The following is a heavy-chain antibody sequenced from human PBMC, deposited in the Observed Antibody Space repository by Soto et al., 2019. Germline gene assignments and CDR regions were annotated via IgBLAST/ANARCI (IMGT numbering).Heavy chain of an antibody. CDR3: ARGQDYDIVVVPPAMGHFDR. CDR2: INPNSGDT. V-gene: IGHV1-2*04. J-gene: IGHJ4*02. Sequence: ASVKVSCKASGYTLTGYYMHWVRQAPGQGLEWMGWINPNSGDTNYAQKFQGWVTMTRDTSISTAYMEVGRLRSDDTAVYYCARGQDYDIVVVPPAMGHFDRWGEGSPVTGSS. D-gene: IGHD2-2*01. CDR1: GYTLTGYY.